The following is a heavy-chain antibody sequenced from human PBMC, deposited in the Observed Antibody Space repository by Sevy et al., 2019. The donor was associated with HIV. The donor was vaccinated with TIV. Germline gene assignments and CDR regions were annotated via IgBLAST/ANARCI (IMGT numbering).Heavy chain of an antibody. CDR3: TRPRGSFCFDY. J-gene: IGHJ4*02. D-gene: IGHD3-16*01. CDR1: AFSFNTYA. V-gene: IGHV3-23*01. CDR2: ISGSGDST. Sequence: GGSLRLSCAASAFSFNTYAMSWVRRAPGKGLEWVSTISGSGDSTFYSDSVKGRFTISRDNSKNTLYLQMNSLRAEDTAEYYGTRPRGSFCFDYWGQGTLVTVSS.